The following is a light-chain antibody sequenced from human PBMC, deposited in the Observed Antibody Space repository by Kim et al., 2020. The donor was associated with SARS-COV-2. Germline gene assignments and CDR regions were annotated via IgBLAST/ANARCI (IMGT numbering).Light chain of an antibody. V-gene: IGLV2-18*02. CDR2: EVS. J-gene: IGLJ1*01. CDR3: CSDTSITTYV. CDR1: SSDIGSYNR. Sequence: GQSVTLSCTGTSSDIGSYNRVSWYQQPPGTPPKVIIYEVSNRPSGVPDRFSGSKSGNTASLTISGLQPEDEADYYCCSDTSITTYVFGTGTKVTVL.